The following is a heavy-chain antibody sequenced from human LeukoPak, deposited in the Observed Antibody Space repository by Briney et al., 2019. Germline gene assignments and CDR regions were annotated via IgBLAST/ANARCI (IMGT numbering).Heavy chain of an antibody. CDR1: GGSFSGYY. J-gene: IGHJ6*03. V-gene: IGHV4-34*01. CDR3: ARGPEWSPYYYYYYMDV. D-gene: IGHD3-3*01. CDR2: INHSGST. Sequence: PSETLSLTCAVYGGSFSGYYWSWIRQPPGKGLEWIGEINHSGSTKYNPSLKSRVTISVDTSKNQFSLKLSSVTAADTAVYYCARGPEWSPYYYYYYMDVWGKGTTVTVSS.